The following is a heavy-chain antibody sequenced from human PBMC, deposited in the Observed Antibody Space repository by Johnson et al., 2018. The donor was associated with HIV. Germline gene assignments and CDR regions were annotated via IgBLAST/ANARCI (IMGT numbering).Heavy chain of an antibody. CDR1: GFTFSSYA. CDR3: ARVRVGAFDI. D-gene: IGHD1-26*01. V-gene: IGHV3-30*04. CDR2: ISYDGSDK. J-gene: IGHJ3*02. Sequence: QVQLVESGGGVVQPGRSLRLSCAASGFTFSSYAMHWVRQAPAKGLEWVAVISYDGSDKYYADSVKGRFTISRDSSKNTLYLQMNSLRAEDTALYYCARVRVGAFDIWGQGTMVTVSS.